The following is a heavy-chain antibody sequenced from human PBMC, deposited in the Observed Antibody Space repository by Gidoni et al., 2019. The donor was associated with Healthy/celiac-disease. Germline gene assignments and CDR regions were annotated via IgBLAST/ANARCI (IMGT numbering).Heavy chain of an antibody. V-gene: IGHV3-21*01. CDR3: ARGSGYSSSHADWYFDL. Sequence: EVQLVESGGGLVKPGGSLRLSCAASGFTFSSYSMNWVRQAPGKGLEWVSAIISSSSYIYYADSVKGRFTISRDNAKNSLYLQMNSLRAEDTAVYYCARGSGYSSSHADWYFDLWGRGTLVTVSS. CDR1: GFTFSSYS. J-gene: IGHJ2*01. CDR2: IISSSSYI. D-gene: IGHD6-13*01.